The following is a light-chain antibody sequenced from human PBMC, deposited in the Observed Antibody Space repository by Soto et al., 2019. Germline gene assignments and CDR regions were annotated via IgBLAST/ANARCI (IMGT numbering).Light chain of an antibody. J-gene: IGLJ3*02. CDR1: SSDVGAYNL. CDR3: CSYAGSRTFV. CDR2: EGT. V-gene: IGLV2-23*01. Sequence: QSVLTQPASVSGSPGQSITVSCTGTSSDVGAYNLVSWYQQHPGKAPRLIIYEGTKRPSGISHRCSGSKSDNTASLTISGLRAEDEAHYHCCSYAGSRTFVFGGGTKVTVL.